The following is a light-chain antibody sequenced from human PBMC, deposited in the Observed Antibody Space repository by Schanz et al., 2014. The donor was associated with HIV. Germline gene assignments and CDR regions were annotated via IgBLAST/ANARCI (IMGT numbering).Light chain of an antibody. V-gene: IGKV1-33*01. CDR2: DAS. CDR1: QDISNY. J-gene: IGKJ1*01. Sequence: DTQMTQSPSSLSASVGDRVTITCQASQDISNYLNWYQQKPGTAPKLLIYDASHLEREVPSRFSGSGSGTYFTLTINSLQPEDIATYYCQQYDNLWTFGQGTRV. CDR3: QQYDNLWT.